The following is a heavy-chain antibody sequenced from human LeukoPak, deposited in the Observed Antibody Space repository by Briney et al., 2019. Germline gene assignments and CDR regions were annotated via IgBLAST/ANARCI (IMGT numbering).Heavy chain of an antibody. J-gene: IGHJ3*02. V-gene: IGHV4-34*01. CDR3: ARQETVMAQGRFAFDI. Sequence: SETLSLTCAVFDGSLSGSCLSWIRQLPGKGLEWIGEISDSGTTNNNPSLKNRVTISEDPSKNQFSLKLSSVTAADTAVYYCARQETVMAQGRFAFDIWGQGTVVTVSS. CDR2: ISDSGTT. CDR1: DGSLSGSC. D-gene: IGHD5-18*01.